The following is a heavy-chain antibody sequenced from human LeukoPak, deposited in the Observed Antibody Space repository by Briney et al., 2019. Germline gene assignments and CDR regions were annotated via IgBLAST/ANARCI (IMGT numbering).Heavy chain of an antibody. Sequence: GGSLRLSCAASGFTFSSYNMNWVRPAPGKGLEWVSFISSSSDYIYYADSLKGRFTISRDNAKNSVYLQMNSLRADDTAVYYCASGGSYVLDDWGQGTLVTVSA. CDR3: ASGGSYVLDD. CDR2: ISSSSDYI. CDR1: GFTFSSYN. V-gene: IGHV3-21*01. D-gene: IGHD1-26*01. J-gene: IGHJ4*02.